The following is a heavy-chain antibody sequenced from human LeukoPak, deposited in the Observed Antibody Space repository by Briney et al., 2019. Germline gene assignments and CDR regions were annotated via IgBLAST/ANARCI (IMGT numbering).Heavy chain of an antibody. Sequence: GGSLRLSCAASGFTFSSYWMHWVRQAPGKGLVWVSRINTDGSSTSYADSVKGRFTISRDNAKNTLYLQMNSLRAEDTAVYYCARAGDGYNLCDYWGQGTLVTVSS. D-gene: IGHD5-24*01. J-gene: IGHJ4*02. CDR3: ARAGDGYNLCDY. V-gene: IGHV3-74*01. CDR1: GFTFSSYW. CDR2: INTDGSST.